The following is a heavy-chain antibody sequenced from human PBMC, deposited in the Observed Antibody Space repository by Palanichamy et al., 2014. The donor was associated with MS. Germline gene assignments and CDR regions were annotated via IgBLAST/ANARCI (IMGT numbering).Heavy chain of an antibody. V-gene: IGHV2-5*02. CDR2: IYWDDEM. J-gene: IGHJ5*02. D-gene: IGHD5-12*01. CDR1: GFSLKTSGVG. CDR3: AHKRSGYAENWFDP. Sequence: QITLKESGPALVKPTQTLTVTCTFSGFSLKTSGVGVGWIRQPPGKALEWLGIIYWDDEMRYNPSLKTRLTITKDTSKNQVVLTMTNMDPVDTATYYCAHKRSGYAENWFDPWGQGTLVTVSS.